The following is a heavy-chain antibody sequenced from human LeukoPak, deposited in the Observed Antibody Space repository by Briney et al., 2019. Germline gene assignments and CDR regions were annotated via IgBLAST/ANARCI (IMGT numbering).Heavy chain of an antibody. CDR3: ARGYYYDSSGYYQGYYYMDV. D-gene: IGHD3-22*01. J-gene: IGHJ6*03. CDR2: IYTSGST. Sequence: TSETLSLTCTVSGGSISSYYWSWIRQPPGKGLEWIGYIYTSGSTNYNPSLKSRVTISVDTSKNQFSLKLSSVTAADTAVYYCARGYYYDSSGYYQGYYYMDVWGKGTTVTVSS. CDR1: GGSISSYY. V-gene: IGHV4-4*09.